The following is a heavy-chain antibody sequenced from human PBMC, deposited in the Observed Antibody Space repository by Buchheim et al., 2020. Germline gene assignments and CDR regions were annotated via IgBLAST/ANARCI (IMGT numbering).Heavy chain of an antibody. CDR3: GRGNVTMLRAGISPPGGIEVPDSEMNFDS. Sequence: QVQLQASGPGLVKPSQTLTLTCSVSGDSLSSNDYYWSWLRQAPGKGLEWLGYISHTANTFYNPSVRSRGILALDTSNNTFSLTLTSTTAADTAVYWCGRGNVTMLRAGISPPGGIEVPDSEMNFDSWGQGIL. V-gene: IGHV4-30-4*01. D-gene: IGHD3-10*01. CDR2: ISHTANT. J-gene: IGHJ4*02. CDR1: GDSLSSNDYY.